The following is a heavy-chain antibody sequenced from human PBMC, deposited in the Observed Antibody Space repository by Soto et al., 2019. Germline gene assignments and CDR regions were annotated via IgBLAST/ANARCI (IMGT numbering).Heavy chain of an antibody. CDR1: GFTFKSYG. D-gene: IGHD1-26*01. Sequence: QVQLVESGGGVVQPGRSLRLSCATSGFTFKSYGMHWVRQAPGKGLEWVAVIWHDGSKKYYADSVKGRFTISRDDSKNTLYLQMNSLRAEDTAIYYCARDVGVVGATLDYWGQGTLVTVSS. V-gene: IGHV3-33*01. CDR2: IWHDGSKK. J-gene: IGHJ4*02. CDR3: ARDVGVVGATLDY.